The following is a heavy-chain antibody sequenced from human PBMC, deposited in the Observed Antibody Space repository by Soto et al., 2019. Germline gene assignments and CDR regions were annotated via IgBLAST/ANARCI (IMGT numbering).Heavy chain of an antibody. V-gene: IGHV5-10-1*01. CDR1: GYSFAGYW. J-gene: IGHJ4*02. CDR2: IDPSDSQT. CDR3: ARQEYCSSTSCYTVDS. D-gene: IGHD2-2*02. Sequence: GESLKISWKGSGYSFAGYWITWVRQKPGKGLEWMGRIDPSDSQTYYSPSFRGHVTISVTKSITTVFLQWSSLRASDTAMYYCARQEYCSSTSCYTVDSWGQGTLVTVSS.